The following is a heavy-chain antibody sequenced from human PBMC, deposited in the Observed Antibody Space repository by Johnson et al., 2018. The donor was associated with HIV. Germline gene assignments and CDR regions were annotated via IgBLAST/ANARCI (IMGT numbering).Heavy chain of an antibody. CDR1: GFTFSSYW. Sequence: VQLVESGGALVQPGGSLRLSCAASGFTFSSYWMSWVRQAPGKGLEWVANIKQDGSERYYVDFVKGRFTISRDNAKNSLYLQMNSLRAEDTAVYYCAKFRDAFDIWGQGTMVTVSS. J-gene: IGHJ3*02. V-gene: IGHV3-7*01. D-gene: IGHD2-21*01. CDR3: AKFRDAFDI. CDR2: IKQDGSER.